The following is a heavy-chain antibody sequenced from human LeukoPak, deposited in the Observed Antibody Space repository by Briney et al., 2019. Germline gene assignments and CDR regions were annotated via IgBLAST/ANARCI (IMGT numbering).Heavy chain of an antibody. CDR2: INPNSGGT. CDR1: GYTFSGYY. J-gene: IGHJ4*02. CDR3: ARDRGITGDFDY. V-gene: IGHV1-2*02. D-gene: IGHD7-27*01. Sequence: ASVKVSCKASGYTFSGYYIHWVRQAPGHGLEWMGWINPNSGGTNYAQKFQGRVTMTRDTSISTAYMEPSRLRSDDTAVYYCARDRGITGDFDYWGQGTLVTVSS.